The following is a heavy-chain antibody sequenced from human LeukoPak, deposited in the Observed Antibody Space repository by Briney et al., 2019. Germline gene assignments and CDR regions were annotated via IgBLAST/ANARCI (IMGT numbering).Heavy chain of an antibody. Sequence: KPSETLSLTCTVSGGSISSSSYYWGWIRQPPGKGLQWIGSIYHSGSTYYNPSLKSRVTISVDTSKNQFSLKLSSVTAAVTAVYYCARGITMVRGAFNWFDPWGQGTLVTVSS. CDR3: ARGITMVRGAFNWFDP. CDR2: IYHSGST. CDR1: GGSISSSSYY. D-gene: IGHD3-10*01. V-gene: IGHV4-39*01. J-gene: IGHJ5*02.